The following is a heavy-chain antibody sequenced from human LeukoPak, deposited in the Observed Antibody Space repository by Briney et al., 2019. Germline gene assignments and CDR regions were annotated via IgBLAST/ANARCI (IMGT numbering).Heavy chain of an antibody. CDR3: ARVVSTGTNLPYGFDP. J-gene: IGHJ5*02. CDR1: GFTFSNYA. D-gene: IGHD1-7*01. CDR2: ISYDGSNK. Sequence: GRSLRLSCAASGFTFSNYAMHWVRQAPGKGLEWVAVISYDGSNKYYADSVKGRFTISRDNSKNTVYLQMNSLRPEDTAVYYCARVVSTGTNLPYGFDPWGQGTLVTVSS. V-gene: IGHV3-30*04.